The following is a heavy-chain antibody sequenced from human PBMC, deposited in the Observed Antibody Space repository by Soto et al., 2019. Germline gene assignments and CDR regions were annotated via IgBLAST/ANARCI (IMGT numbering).Heavy chain of an antibody. CDR1: GYTFTSYA. J-gene: IGHJ4*02. V-gene: IGHV1-3*01. D-gene: IGHD4-4*01. CDR2: INAGNGNT. CDR3: ARVHSNYASGVFDY. Sequence: ASVKVSCKASGYTFTSYAMHRVRQAPGQRLEWMGWINAGNGNTKYSQKFQGRVTITRDTSASTAYMELSSLRSEDTAVYYCARVHSNYASGVFDYWGQGTLVTVSS.